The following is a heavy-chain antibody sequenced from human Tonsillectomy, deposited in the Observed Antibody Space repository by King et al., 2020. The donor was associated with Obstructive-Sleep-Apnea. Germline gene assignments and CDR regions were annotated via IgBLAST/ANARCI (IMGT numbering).Heavy chain of an antibody. D-gene: IGHD6-19*01. CDR1: GFTFSSYD. CDR2: ISYDGSNK. Sequence: VQLVESGGGVVQPGRSLRLSCAASGFTFSSYDMHWVRQAPGKGLEWVAVISYDGSNKYYADSVKGRFTISRDNSKNTLYLQMNSLRAEDTAVYYCAKEPLYSSGWTSYSSYYGMDVWGQGTPVTVSS. CDR3: AKEPLYSSGWTSYSSYYGMDV. V-gene: IGHV3-30*18. J-gene: IGHJ6*02.